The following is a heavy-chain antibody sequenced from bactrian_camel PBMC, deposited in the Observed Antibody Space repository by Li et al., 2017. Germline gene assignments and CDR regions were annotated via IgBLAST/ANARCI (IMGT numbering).Heavy chain of an antibody. J-gene: IGHJ4*01. CDR1: GDRYSYNC. CDR3: AAGSIYSFRGPLNPSAYNY. V-gene: IGHV3S53*01. Sequence: HVQLVESGGGPVQAGGSLRLSCSVSGDRYSYNCIGWFRAAIGKEREGVAAVYKGGTTTYADHVKGRFVISRDNAKSAVYLQMYALNPDDTAMYYCAAGSIYSFRGPLNPSAYNYWGQGTQVTVS. CDR2: VYKGGTT. D-gene: IGHD2*01.